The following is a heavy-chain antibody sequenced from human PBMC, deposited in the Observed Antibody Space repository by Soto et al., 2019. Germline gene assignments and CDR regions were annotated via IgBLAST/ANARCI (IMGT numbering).Heavy chain of an antibody. V-gene: IGHV3-23*01. CDR3: AKDRGAFQLLTYDAFDI. D-gene: IGHD2-2*01. Sequence: PGGSLRLSCAASGFTFSSYAMSWVRQAPGKGLEWVSAISGSGGSTYYADSVKGRFTISRDNSKNTLYLQMNSLRAEDTAVYYCAKDRGAFQLLTYDAFDIWGQGTMVTVSS. CDR1: GFTFSSYA. J-gene: IGHJ3*02. CDR2: ISGSGGST.